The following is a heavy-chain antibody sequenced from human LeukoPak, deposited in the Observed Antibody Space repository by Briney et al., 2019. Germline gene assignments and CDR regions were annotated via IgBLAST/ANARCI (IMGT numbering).Heavy chain of an antibody. Sequence: PSETLSLTCTVSGGSISSTSYYWGWIRQPPGKGLEWIGYIYYSGSTNYNPSLKSRVTISVDTSKNQFSLKLSSVTAADTAVYYCAREHYYDSSGYAYMDVWGKGTTVTVSS. D-gene: IGHD3-22*01. J-gene: IGHJ6*03. V-gene: IGHV4-61*01. CDR2: IYYSGST. CDR1: GGSISSTSYY. CDR3: AREHYYDSSGYAYMDV.